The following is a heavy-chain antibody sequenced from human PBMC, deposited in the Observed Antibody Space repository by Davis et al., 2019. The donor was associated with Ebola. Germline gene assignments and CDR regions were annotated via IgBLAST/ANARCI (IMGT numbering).Heavy chain of an antibody. CDR1: GFTVSNNC. Sequence: GESLKISCAASGFTVSNNCMGWVRQAPGKGLEWVALISSDGSREYYADSVEGRFTISKDNSGNTLYLHMNALTAEDTALYYCAKLRSHDYTDSSDDFYLDLWGRGTLVTVSS. V-gene: IGHV3-30*18. D-gene: IGHD3-16*01. CDR2: ISSDGSRE. J-gene: IGHJ2*01. CDR3: AKLRSHDYTDSSDDFYLDL.